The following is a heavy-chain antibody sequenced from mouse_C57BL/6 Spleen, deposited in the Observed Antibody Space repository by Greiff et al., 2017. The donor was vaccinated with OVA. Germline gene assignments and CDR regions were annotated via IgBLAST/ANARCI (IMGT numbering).Heavy chain of an antibody. CDR2: ISSGSSTI. V-gene: IGHV5-17*01. CDR1: GFTFSDYG. J-gene: IGHJ1*03. CDR3: ARDYGSSYWDFDV. Sequence: EVKLMESGGGLVKPGGSLKLSCAASGFTFSDYGMHWVRQAPEKGLEWVAYISSGSSTIYYADTVKGRFPISRDNAKNTLFRQMTSLRSEDTAMYYCARDYGSSYWDFDVWGTGTTVTVSS. D-gene: IGHD1-1*01.